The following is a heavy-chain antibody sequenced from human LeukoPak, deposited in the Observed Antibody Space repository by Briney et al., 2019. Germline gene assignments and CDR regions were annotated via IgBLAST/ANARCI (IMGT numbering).Heavy chain of an antibody. V-gene: IGHV1-69*04. Sequence: GSSVKVSCKASVGTFSSYAISWVRQAPGQGLEWMGRIIPILGIANYAQKFQGRVTITADKSTSTAYMELSSLRSEDTAVYYCASFSGTNGFDYWGQGTLVTVSS. J-gene: IGHJ4*02. CDR3: ASFSGTNGFDY. CDR1: VGTFSSYA. D-gene: IGHD1-1*01. CDR2: IIPILGIA.